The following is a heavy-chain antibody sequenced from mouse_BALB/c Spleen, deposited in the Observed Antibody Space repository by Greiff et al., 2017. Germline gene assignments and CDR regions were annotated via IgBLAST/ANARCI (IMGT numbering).Heavy chain of an antibody. V-gene: IGHV1-18*01. D-gene: IGHD2-10*02. CDR1: RYTFTEYT. CDR3: ARAGYGNCLAWFAY. Sequence: EVKLQGSGPELVKPGASVKISCKTSRYTFTEYTMHWVKQSHGTSLEWIGGINPNNGGTIYNQKFKGKATLPVDKSSSTAYMALRSLTSEDSAVYYCARAGYGNCLAWFAYWGQGTLVTVCA. J-gene: IGHJ3*01. CDR2: INPNNGGT.